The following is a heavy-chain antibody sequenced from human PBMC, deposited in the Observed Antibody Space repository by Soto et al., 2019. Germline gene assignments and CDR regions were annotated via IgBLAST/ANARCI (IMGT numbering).Heavy chain of an antibody. D-gene: IGHD2-15*01. CDR3: ARGRGWRDY. CDR2: MDPKSGNT. CDR1: GDTFTNYD. V-gene: IGHV1-8*01. J-gene: IGHJ4*02. Sequence: QVQLVQSGAEVKKPGASVKVSCKASGDTFTNYDINWVRQAPGQGLEWMGWMDPKSGNTDYAQKFQGRVIITRNTSISTAYLEVSSLSSEDTAVYFCARGRGWRDYWGQGTLVTVSS.